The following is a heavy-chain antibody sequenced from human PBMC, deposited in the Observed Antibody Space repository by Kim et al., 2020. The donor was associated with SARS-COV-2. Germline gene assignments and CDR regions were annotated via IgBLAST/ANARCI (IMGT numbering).Heavy chain of an antibody. J-gene: IGHJ4*02. V-gene: IGHV3-23*01. D-gene: IGHD1-26*01. CDR3: AKGSLFDW. CDR1: GFSFSTFE. CDR2: ISPNGGQT. Sequence: GGSLRLSCAASGFSFSTFEMSWGRQAPGKGLEWVATISPNGGQTHYADSVKGRFTISRDNYQNTLYLQMNSLRVEDTAAYFCAKGSLFDWWGQGTLVTVSS.